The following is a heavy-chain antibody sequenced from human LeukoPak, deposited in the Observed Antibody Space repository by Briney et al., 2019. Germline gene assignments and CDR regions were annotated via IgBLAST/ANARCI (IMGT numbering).Heavy chain of an antibody. V-gene: IGHV4-34*01. J-gene: IGHJ4*02. CDR3: AGGSIFGVALD. CDR2: INHSGST. D-gene: IGHD3-3*01. Sequence: SETLSLTCAVYGGSFSGYYWSWIRQPPGKGLEWIGEINHSGSTNYNPSLKSQVTISVDTSKNQFSLKLNSVTAADTAVYYCAGGSIFGVALDWGQGTLVTVSS. CDR1: GGSFSGYY.